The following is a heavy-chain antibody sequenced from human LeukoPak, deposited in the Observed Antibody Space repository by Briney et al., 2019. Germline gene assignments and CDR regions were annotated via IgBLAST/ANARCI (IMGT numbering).Heavy chain of an antibody. CDR1: GGTFSSYA. J-gene: IGHJ4*02. CDR2: IIPIFGTA. V-gene: IGHV1-69*06. D-gene: IGHD3-10*01. CDR3: AREVLLWFGERWIDY. Sequence: PRASVKVSCKASGGTFSSYAISWVRQAPGQGLEWMGGIIPIFGTANYAQKFQGRVTITADKSTSTAYMELSSLRSEDTAVYYCAREVLLWFGERWIDYWGQGTLVTVSS.